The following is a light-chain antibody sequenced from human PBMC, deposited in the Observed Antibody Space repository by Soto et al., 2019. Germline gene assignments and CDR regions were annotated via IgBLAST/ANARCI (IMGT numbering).Light chain of an antibody. Sequence: QSVLTQPASVSGSPGQSITISCSGSSSDVINYNYVSWYQQHPGQAPKLMIYEVNNRPSGISNRFSGYKSGNTASLTISGLQAEDEADYYCSSKTSTSTLLFGGGTQLTVL. V-gene: IGLV2-14*01. J-gene: IGLJ2*01. CDR3: SSKTSTSTLL. CDR1: SSDVINYNY. CDR2: EVN.